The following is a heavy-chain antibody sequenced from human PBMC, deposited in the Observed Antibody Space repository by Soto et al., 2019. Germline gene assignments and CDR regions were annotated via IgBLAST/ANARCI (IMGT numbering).Heavy chain of an antibody. CDR1: GGSISSYY. CDR3: AGTDVLMVDY. J-gene: IGHJ4*02. V-gene: IGHV4-59*01. Sequence: SETLSLTCTVSGGSISSYYLSWIRQPPGKGLEWIGYIYYSGSTNYNPSLKSRVTISVDTSKNQFSLKLSSVTAADTAVYYCAGTDVLMVDYWGQGTLVTVSS. CDR2: IYYSGST. D-gene: IGHD2-8*01.